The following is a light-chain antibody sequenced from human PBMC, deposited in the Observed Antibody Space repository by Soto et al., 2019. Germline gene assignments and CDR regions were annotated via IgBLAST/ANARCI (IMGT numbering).Light chain of an antibody. CDR2: EDI. Sequence: QSALTQPASVSGSPGQSITISCTGTSSDVGSYNLVSWYQQHPGKAPTLMIYEDIKRPSGVSDRFSGSKSGNTASLTISGLQAEDEADYYCCSYAGSNTFVVFGGGTKLTVL. V-gene: IGLV2-23*02. J-gene: IGLJ2*01. CDR3: CSYAGSNTFVV. CDR1: SSDVGSYNL.